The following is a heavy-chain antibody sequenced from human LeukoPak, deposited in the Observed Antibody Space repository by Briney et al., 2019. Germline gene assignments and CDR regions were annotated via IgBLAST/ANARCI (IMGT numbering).Heavy chain of an antibody. CDR2: IYYSGST. CDR1: GGSISSSSYY. D-gene: IGHD2-2*01. CDR3: ARVLDCSSTSCYFYYYYGMDV. Sequence: SETLSLTCTVSGGSISSSSYYWGWIRQPPGKGLEWIGYIYYSGSTYYNPSLKSRVTISVDTSKNQFSLKLSSVTAADTAVYYCARVLDCSSTSCYFYYYYGMDVWGQGTTVTVSS. J-gene: IGHJ6*02. V-gene: IGHV4-39*07.